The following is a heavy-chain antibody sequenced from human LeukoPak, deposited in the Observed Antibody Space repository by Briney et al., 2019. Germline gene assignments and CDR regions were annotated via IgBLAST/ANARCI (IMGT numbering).Heavy chain of an antibody. CDR1: GFTFSSYG. Sequence: PGGSLRLSCAASGFTFSSYGMHWVRQAPGKGLEWVAFIRYNESNKYYADSVKGRFTISRDNSKNTLYLQMNSLRSEDTAVYYCATPSFYSNPGDFDYWGQGTLVTVSS. CDR2: IRYNESNK. V-gene: IGHV3-30*02. CDR3: ATPSFYSNPGDFDY. J-gene: IGHJ4*02. D-gene: IGHD4-11*01.